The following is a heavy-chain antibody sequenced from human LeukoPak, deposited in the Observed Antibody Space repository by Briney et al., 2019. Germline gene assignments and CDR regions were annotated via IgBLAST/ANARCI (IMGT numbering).Heavy chain of an antibody. J-gene: IGHJ3*02. CDR1: GGSISSSSYY. CDR3: ARVPDIVVVRGGIDAFDI. CDR2: IYYSGST. D-gene: IGHD2-2*01. V-gene: IGHV4-39*07. Sequence: SETLSLTCTVSGGSISSSSYYWGWIRQPPGKGLEWIGSIYYSGSTNYNPSLKSRVTISVDTSKNQFSLKLSSVTAADTAVYYCARVPDIVVVRGGIDAFDIWGQGTMVTVSS.